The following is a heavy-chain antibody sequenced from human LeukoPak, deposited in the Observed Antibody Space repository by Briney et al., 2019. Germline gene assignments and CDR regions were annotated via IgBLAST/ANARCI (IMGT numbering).Heavy chain of an antibody. D-gene: IGHD2-15*01. CDR3: AREAVAAGVRWFDP. CDR1: CDSVSSSNW. CDR2: IYHSGST. V-gene: IGHV4-4*02. J-gene: IGHJ5*02. Sequence: SLTCAVSCDSVSSSNWWTWVRQPPGKGLEGIGEIYHSGSTNYNPSLKSRATISVDKSNNQFYLELSSVTAADTAVYYCAREAVAAGVRWFDPWGQGTLVTVSS.